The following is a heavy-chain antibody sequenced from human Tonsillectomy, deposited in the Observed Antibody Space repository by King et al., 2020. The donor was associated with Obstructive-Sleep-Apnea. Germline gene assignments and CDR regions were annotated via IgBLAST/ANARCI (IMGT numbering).Heavy chain of an antibody. CDR3: ARDNSSPYYYYGMDV. Sequence: QLVQSGAEVKKPGASVKVSCKASGYTFTSYYMHWVRQAPGQGLEWMGIINPSGGSTSYAQKFQGRVTMTRDTSTSTVYMELSSLRSEDTAVYYCARDNSSPYYYYGMDVWGQGTTVTVSS. J-gene: IGHJ6*02. CDR2: INPSGGST. V-gene: IGHV1-46*03. CDR1: GYTFTSYY. D-gene: IGHD6-13*01.